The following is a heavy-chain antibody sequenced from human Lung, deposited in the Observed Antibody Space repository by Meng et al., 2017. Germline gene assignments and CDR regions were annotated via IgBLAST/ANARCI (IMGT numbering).Heavy chain of an antibody. Sequence: QVQPAQAGADGKKPGASGKGSCKASGYTFTAYYIHWVRQAPGQGLEWMGRINPNSGGTNFAQKFQGRVIMTRDTSISTAYMELSSLGFDDTAVYYCAKALGWGSSPDYWGQGILVTVSS. D-gene: IGHD2-21*01. CDR2: INPNSGGT. V-gene: IGHV1-2*06. CDR1: GYTFTAYY. J-gene: IGHJ4*02. CDR3: AKALGWGSSPDY.